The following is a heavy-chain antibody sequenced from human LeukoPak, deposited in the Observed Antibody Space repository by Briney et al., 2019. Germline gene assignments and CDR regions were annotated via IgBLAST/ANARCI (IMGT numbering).Heavy chain of an antibody. CDR1: GFTFNNYA. D-gene: IGHD2-15*01. CDR3: ASEGGY. J-gene: IGHJ4*02. V-gene: IGHV3-30*04. Sequence: GGSLRLSCAASGFTFNNYAMNWVRQAPGKGLEWVAVISYDGSNKYYADSVKGRFTISRDNSKNTLYLQMNSLRAEDTAVYYCASEGGYWGQGTLVTVSS. CDR2: ISYDGSNK.